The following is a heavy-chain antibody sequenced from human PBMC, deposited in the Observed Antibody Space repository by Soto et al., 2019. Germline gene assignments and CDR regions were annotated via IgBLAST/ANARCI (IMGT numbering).Heavy chain of an antibody. J-gene: IGHJ4*02. CDR1: GFTFSSYA. V-gene: IGHV3-23*01. Sequence: EVQLLESGGGLVQPGGSLRLSCAASGFTFSSYAMTWVRQAPGKGLEWVSAISGSGNTSYYADSVKGRFTISRDSSKKMLYLQMNNLRPEDTAVYYCAKDRGRTWYEDYWGQGTLVTVSS. CDR2: ISGSGNTS. D-gene: IGHD6-13*01. CDR3: AKDRGRTWYEDY.